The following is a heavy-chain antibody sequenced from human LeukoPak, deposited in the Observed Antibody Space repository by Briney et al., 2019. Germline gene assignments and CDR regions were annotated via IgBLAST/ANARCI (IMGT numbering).Heavy chain of an antibody. D-gene: IGHD6-13*01. Sequence: PSETLSLTCTVSGGSISSYYWSWIRQPPGKGLEWIGYIYYSGSTNYNPPLKSRDTISVDTSKNQFSLKLSSVTAADTAVYYCARGIYIAAAGTMEWFDPWGQGTLVTVSS. J-gene: IGHJ5*02. CDR3: ARGIYIAAAGTMEWFDP. V-gene: IGHV4-59*01. CDR1: GGSISSYY. CDR2: IYYSGST.